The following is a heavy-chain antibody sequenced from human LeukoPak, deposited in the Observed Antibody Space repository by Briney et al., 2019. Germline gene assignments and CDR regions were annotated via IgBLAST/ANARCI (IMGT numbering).Heavy chain of an antibody. Sequence: ASVKVSCKASGYTFTSYDINWVRQATGQGLAWMGWMNPNSGSTGYAQKFQGRVTITRNTSISTAYMGLSGLRSEDTAVYYCARGRSTGYPYYFEYWGQGTLVTVSS. D-gene: IGHD5-12*01. V-gene: IGHV1-8*03. CDR2: MNPNSGST. J-gene: IGHJ4*02. CDR3: ARGRSTGYPYYFEY. CDR1: GYTFTSYD.